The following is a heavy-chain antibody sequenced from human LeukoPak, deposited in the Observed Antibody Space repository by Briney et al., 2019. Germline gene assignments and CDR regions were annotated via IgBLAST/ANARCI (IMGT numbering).Heavy chain of an antibody. CDR3: AKNYGSGSSVKYYYYMDV. V-gene: IGHV3-23*01. CDR1: GLTFSYA. Sequence: GGSLRLSCAASGLTFSYAMTWVRQAPGKGLEWVSARSGSGGSTYYADSVKGRFTISRDDSKNTLYLQMNSLRAEDSAVYYCAKNYGSGSSVKYYYYMDVWGKGTTVTVSS. CDR2: RSGSGGST. J-gene: IGHJ6*03. D-gene: IGHD3-10*01.